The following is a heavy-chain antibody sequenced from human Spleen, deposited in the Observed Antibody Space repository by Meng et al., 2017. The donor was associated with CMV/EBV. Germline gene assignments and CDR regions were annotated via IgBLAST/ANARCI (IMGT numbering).Heavy chain of an antibody. CDR3: ARDRREGDDFAAQNSYYYYGMDV. J-gene: IGHJ6*02. Sequence: GGSLRLSCAASGFTFSSYEMNWVRQAPGKGLEWVSYISSSGSTIYYADSVKGRFTISRDNAKNSLYLQMNSLRAEDTAVYYCARDRREGDDFAAQNSYYYYGMDVWGQGTTVTVSS. CDR2: ISSSGSTI. V-gene: IGHV3-48*03. D-gene: IGHD3-3*01. CDR1: GFTFSSYE.